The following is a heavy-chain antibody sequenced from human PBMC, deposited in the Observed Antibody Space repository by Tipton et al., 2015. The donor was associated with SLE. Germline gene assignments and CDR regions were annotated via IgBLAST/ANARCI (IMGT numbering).Heavy chain of an antibody. CDR2: IYYSGST. D-gene: IGHD6-13*01. V-gene: IGHV4-61*01. Sequence: TLSLTCTVSGGSVSSGSYYWSWIRQPPGKGLEWIGYIYYSGSTNYNPSLKSRVTISVDTPKNQFSLKLSSVTAADTAVYYCAREGGIAAGDYGMDVWGQGTTVTVSS. CDR3: AREGGIAAGDYGMDV. CDR1: GGSVSSGSYY. J-gene: IGHJ6*02.